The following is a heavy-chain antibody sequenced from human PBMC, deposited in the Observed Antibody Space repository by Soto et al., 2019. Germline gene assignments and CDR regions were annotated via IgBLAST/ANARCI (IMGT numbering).Heavy chain of an antibody. Sequence: SETLSLTCTVSGGPISSYYWSWIRQPPGKGLEWIGYIYYSGSTNYNPSLKSRVTISVDTSKNQFSLKLSSVTAADTAVYYCAREGAAATRWFDPWGQGTLVTVSS. CDR1: GGPISSYY. CDR3: AREGAAATRWFDP. J-gene: IGHJ5*02. D-gene: IGHD6-13*01. CDR2: IYYSGST. V-gene: IGHV4-59*01.